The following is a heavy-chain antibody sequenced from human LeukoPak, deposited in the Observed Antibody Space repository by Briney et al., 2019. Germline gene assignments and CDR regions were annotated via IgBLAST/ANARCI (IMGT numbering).Heavy chain of an antibody. CDR2: ISYDGSNK. J-gene: IGHJ6*03. Sequence: QPGRSLRLSCAASGFTFSSYAMHWVRQAPGKGLEWVAVISYDGSNKYYADSVKGRFTISRDNSKNTLYLQMNSLRAEDTAVYYCARVACTNGVCWFYYMDVWGKGTTVTVSS. CDR1: GFTFSSYA. CDR3: ARVACTNGVCWFYYMDV. D-gene: IGHD2-8*01. V-gene: IGHV3-30*04.